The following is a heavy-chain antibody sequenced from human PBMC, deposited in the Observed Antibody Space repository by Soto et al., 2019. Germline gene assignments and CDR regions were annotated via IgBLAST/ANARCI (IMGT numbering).Heavy chain of an antibody. CDR1: GGSISSYY. J-gene: IGHJ4*02. D-gene: IGHD3-22*01. Sequence: KPSETLSLTCTVSGGSISSYYWSWIRQPPGKGLEWIGYIYYSGSTNYNPSLKSRVTISVDTSKNQFSLKLSSVTAADTAVYYCARASSGYYYYFDYWGQGTLVTVS. V-gene: IGHV4-59*01. CDR2: IYYSGST. CDR3: ARASSGYYYYFDY.